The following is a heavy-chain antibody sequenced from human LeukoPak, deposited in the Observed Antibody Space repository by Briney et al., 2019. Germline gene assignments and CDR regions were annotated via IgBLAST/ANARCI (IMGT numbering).Heavy chain of an antibody. CDR2: IYPGDSDT. Sequence: GESLKISCKGSGYSFTSYWIGWVRQMPGRGLEWMGIIYPGDSDTRYSPSFQGQVTISADKSIRTAYLQWSSLKASDTAMYYCARGGGYYYDSTGYFYAWGQGTLVTVSA. CDR1: GYSFTSYW. D-gene: IGHD3-22*01. V-gene: IGHV5-51*01. J-gene: IGHJ5*02. CDR3: ARGGGYYYDSTGYFYA.